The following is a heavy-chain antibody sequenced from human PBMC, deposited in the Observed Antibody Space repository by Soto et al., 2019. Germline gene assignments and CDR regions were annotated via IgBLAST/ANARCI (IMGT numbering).Heavy chain of an antibody. J-gene: IGHJ2*01. D-gene: IGHD1-26*01. V-gene: IGHV3-72*01. Sequence: EVQLVESGGGLVQPGGSLRLSCVVSGFTFSDHYMDWVRQAPGKGLEWVGRSRNKPDSYTTEYAASVEGRFTISRDDSKNSLYLQMNSLKTEDTAVYYCARDGSYATNPGWYFDLWGRGTLVTVSS. CDR3: ARDGSYATNPGWYFDL. CDR1: GFTFSDHY. CDR2: SRNKPDSYTT.